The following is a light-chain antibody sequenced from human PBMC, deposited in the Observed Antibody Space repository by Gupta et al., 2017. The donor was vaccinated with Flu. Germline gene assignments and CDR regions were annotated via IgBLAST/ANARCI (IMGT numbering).Light chain of an antibody. CDR3: QQYVTSPWT. J-gene: IGKJ1*01. CDR1: QSVTSSC. V-gene: IGKV3-20*01. CDR2: GAS. Sequence: GTLSLFPGERATPSCMASQSVTSSCLGWYQQKPGQAPMLLIYGASRRATGIPDRFSGSGSGTEFTLTISRLEPEDFAVYYCQQYVTSPWTFGQGTKVEIK.